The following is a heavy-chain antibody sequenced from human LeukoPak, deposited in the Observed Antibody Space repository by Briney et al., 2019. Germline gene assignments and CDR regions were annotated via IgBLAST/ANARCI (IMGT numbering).Heavy chain of an antibody. Sequence: GRSLRLSCAASGFTFSSYGMHWVRQAPGKGLEWVAVIWYGGSNKYYADSVKGRFTISRDNSKNTLYLQMNSLRAEDTAVYYCASLGSSWSNFDYWGQGTLVTVSS. D-gene: IGHD6-13*01. J-gene: IGHJ4*02. CDR2: IWYGGSNK. CDR1: GFTFSSYG. CDR3: ASLGSSWSNFDY. V-gene: IGHV3-33*08.